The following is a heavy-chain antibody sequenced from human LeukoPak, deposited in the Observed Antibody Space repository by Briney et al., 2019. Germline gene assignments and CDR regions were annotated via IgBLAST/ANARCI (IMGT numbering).Heavy chain of an antibody. CDR3: ARGKGCGGDCYYYYYYGMDV. J-gene: IGHJ6*02. CDR1: GFTFSSYA. Sequence: PGGSLRLSCAASGFTFSSYAMHWVRQAPGKGLEWVSSISSSSSYIYYADSVKGRFTISRDNAKNSLYLQMNSLRAEDTAVYYCARGKGCGGDCYYYYYYGMDVWGQGTTVTVSS. V-gene: IGHV3-21*01. D-gene: IGHD2-21*02. CDR2: ISSSSSYI.